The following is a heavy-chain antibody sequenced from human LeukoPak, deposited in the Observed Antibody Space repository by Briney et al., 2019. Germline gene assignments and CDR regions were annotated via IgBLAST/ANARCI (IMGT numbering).Heavy chain of an antibody. CDR1: GFTVSSNY. CDR2: IFPSGGEI. J-gene: IGHJ4*02. CDR3: ATYRQVLLPFES. V-gene: IGHV3-53*01. Sequence: GGSLRLFCAASGFTVSSNYMSWVRQPPGKGLEWVSSIFPSGGEIHYADSVRGRFTISRDNSKSTLSLQMNSLRAEDTAIYYCATYRQVLLPFESWGQGTLVTVSS. D-gene: IGHD2-8*02.